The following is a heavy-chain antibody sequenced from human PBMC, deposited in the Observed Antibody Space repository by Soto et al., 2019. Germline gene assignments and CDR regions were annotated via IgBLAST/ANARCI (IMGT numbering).Heavy chain of an antibody. D-gene: IGHD3-22*01. CDR1: GYSFTNYW. J-gene: IGHJ4*02. V-gene: IGHV5-51*01. Sequence: ESLKISFKGSGYSFTNYWIGWVRQMPGKGLEWMGIIYPADSDIRYSPSFQGQVTISADKSISTAYLQWSSLKASDTAMYYCASKNYYDSSGYYWGQGTLVTVSS. CDR2: IYPADSDI. CDR3: ASKNYYDSSGYY.